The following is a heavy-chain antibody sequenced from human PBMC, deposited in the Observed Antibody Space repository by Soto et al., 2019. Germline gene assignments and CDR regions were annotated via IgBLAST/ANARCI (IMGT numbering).Heavy chain of an antibody. J-gene: IGHJ5*02. V-gene: IGHV2-26*01. Sequence: QVTVKGSGPVLVKPTETLTLTCTVSGFSLSNAGLGVSWFRQPPGKALEWLAHLFSNDEKSYSTSLNCSLTISQVNSKSQVIFTMTNINAVNTPTYYCASTYSDSWYSFAPWGQGNLITVYS. CDR2: LFSNDEK. CDR1: GFSLSNAGLG. CDR3: ASTYSDSWYSFAP. D-gene: IGHD6-13*01.